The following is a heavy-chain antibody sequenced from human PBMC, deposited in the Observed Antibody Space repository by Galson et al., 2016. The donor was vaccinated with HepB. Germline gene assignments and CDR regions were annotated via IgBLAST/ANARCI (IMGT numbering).Heavy chain of an antibody. CDR2: INPNSGDT. CDR1: GYIFTGYY. J-gene: IGHJ4*02. Sequence: SVKVSCKASGYIFTGYYMHWVRQAPGQGLEWMGWINPNSGDTSYAQKFQGRVTMTRDTSISTAYMELSRLRSDDTAVYYCAREGFNIGFDDFDHWGQGTLVTVSS. V-gene: IGHV1-2*02. CDR3: AREGFNIGFDDFDH. D-gene: IGHD2/OR15-2a*01.